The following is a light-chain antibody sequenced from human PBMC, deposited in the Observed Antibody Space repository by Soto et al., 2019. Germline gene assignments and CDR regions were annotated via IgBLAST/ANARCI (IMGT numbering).Light chain of an antibody. J-gene: IGKJ1*01. Sequence: DIQMTQSPSTLSGSVGDRVTITCRASQTISSWLVWYQQKPGKAPKLLIYKASTLKSGVPSRFSGSGSGTEFTLTISSLQPDDFATYYCQHYNSYSEACGQGTKGDIK. V-gene: IGKV1-5*03. CDR1: QTISSW. CDR2: KAS. CDR3: QHYNSYSEA.